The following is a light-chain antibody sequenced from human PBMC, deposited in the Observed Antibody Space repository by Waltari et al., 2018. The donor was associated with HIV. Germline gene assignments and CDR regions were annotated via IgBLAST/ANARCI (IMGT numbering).Light chain of an antibody. CDR1: KLGDKY. CDR3: QAWDSSAVYV. CDR2: QDN. V-gene: IGLV3-1*01. Sequence: SYELSQIPSVSVSPGQTASIPCSGDKLGDKYVSWYQQKPGQSPVGVMYQDNERPSGSPERCSGSNAGNTATLTSSGAQAMDEAEYYCQAWDSSAVYVFGTGTKVTGL. J-gene: IGLJ1*01.